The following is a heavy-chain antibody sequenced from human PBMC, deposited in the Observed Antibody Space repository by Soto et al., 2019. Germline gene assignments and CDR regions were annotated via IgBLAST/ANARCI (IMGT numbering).Heavy chain of an antibody. CDR1: GGSISSSSYQ. CDR3: ASPRIAFYNWFDP. V-gene: IGHV4-39*01. D-gene: IGHD3-3*02. Sequence: TSETPSLTFPVSGGSISSSSYQWGWVRQHPGKGLEWIGSIYYSGSTYYNPSLKSRVTISVDTSKNQFSLKLSSVTAADTAVYYCASPRIAFYNWFDPWGQGTLVTVS. J-gene: IGHJ5*02. CDR2: IYYSGST.